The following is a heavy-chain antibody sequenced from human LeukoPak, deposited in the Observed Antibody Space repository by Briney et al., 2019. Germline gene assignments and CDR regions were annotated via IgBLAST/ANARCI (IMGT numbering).Heavy chain of an antibody. D-gene: IGHD3-22*01. CDR2: IYYSGST. CDR3: ARHSALYYDSSGYYNYFDY. V-gene: IGHV4-39*01. Sequence: SETLSLTCTVSGGSISSSSYYWGWIRQPPGKGLEWIGSIYYSGSTYYNPSLKSRVTISVDTSKNQFSLKLSSVTAADTAVYYCARHSALYYDSSGYYNYFDYWGQGTLVTVSS. CDR1: GGSISSSSYY. J-gene: IGHJ4*02.